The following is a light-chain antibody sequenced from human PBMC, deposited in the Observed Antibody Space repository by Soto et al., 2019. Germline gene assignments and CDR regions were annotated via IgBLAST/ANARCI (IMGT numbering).Light chain of an antibody. Sequence: QSALTQPASVSGSPGQSITISCTGTSSDIGGYDFVSWYHQHPGEAPKVLIYDVSNRPSGVSDRFSGSKSGNTASLTISGLQAEDDADYYYSSFRIGSTPYVFGTGTKVTVL. J-gene: IGLJ1*01. CDR3: SSFRIGSTPYV. CDR1: SSDIGGYDF. V-gene: IGLV2-14*01. CDR2: DVS.